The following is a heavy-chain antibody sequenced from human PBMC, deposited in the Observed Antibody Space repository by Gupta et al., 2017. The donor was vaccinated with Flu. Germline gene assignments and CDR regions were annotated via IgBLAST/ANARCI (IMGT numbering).Heavy chain of an antibody. CDR1: GFTFSNYW. D-gene: IGHD6-13*01. CDR2: INTDGSTT. CDR3: ARFHSAGD. J-gene: IGHJ4*02. V-gene: IGHV3-74*03. Sequence: EVQLVESGGGSVQPGGSLRLSCVVSGFTFSNYWMYWVRHAPGKGLVWVSRINTDGSTTPDAAAVKGRFTISRDTATSTVYLQMNSLRVEDTAVYYCARFHSAGDGGQGTLVTVPS.